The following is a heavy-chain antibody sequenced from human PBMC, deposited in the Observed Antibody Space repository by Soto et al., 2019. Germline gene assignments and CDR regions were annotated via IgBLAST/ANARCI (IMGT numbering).Heavy chain of an antibody. J-gene: IGHJ6*02. V-gene: IGHV3-23*01. CDR3: AKDQLNAVAPAGAQDYYYYYGMDV. CDR2: ISGSGGST. CDR1: GFTFSSYA. Sequence: GGSLRLSCAASGFTFSSYAMSWVRQAPGKGLEWVSAISGSGGSTYYADSVKGRFTISRDNSKNTLYLQMNRLRAEDTAVYYCAKDQLNAVAPAGAQDYYYYYGMDVWGQGTTVTVSS. D-gene: IGHD6-6*01.